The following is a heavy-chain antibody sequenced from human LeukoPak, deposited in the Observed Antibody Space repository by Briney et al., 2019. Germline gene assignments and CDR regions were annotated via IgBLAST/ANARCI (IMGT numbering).Heavy chain of an antibody. V-gene: IGHV7-4-1*02. D-gene: IGHD2-15*01. Sequence: ASVKVSCKASGYTFTSYGISWVRQAPGQGLEWMGWINTNTGDPTYAQGFTGRFVFSLDTSVSTAYLQISSLKAEDTAVYYCARDPTGYCSGGSCHEGMDVWGQGTTVTVSS. CDR3: ARDPTGYCSGGSCHEGMDV. CDR2: INTNTGDP. J-gene: IGHJ6*02. CDR1: GYTFTSYG.